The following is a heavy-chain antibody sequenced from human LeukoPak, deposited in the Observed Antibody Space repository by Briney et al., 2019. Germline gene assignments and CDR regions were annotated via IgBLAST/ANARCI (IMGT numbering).Heavy chain of an antibody. Sequence: GGSLRLSCTASGFSFERYAMSWVRQAPGKGLEWVSAISGSGGSTYYADSVKGRFTISRDNSKNTLYLQMSSLRAEDTAVYYCARGPLAHFDYWGQGTLVTVSS. V-gene: IGHV3-23*01. CDR3: ARGPLAHFDY. CDR2: ISGSGGST. CDR1: GFSFERYA. J-gene: IGHJ4*02. D-gene: IGHD3-3*02.